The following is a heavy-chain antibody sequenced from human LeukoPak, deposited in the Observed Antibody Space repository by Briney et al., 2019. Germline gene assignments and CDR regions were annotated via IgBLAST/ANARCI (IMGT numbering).Heavy chain of an antibody. CDR2: ISSSGSTI. CDR3: ARSMSGSYYYCYYYMDV. J-gene: IGHJ6*03. CDR1: GFTLRDYY. D-gene: IGHD3-10*01. Sequence: GGSLRLSCAASGFTLRDYYISWIRQAPGKGLEWVSYISSSGSTIYYADSVKGRFTISRDNAKNSLYLQMNSLRAEDTAVYYCARSMSGSYYYCYYYMDVWGKGTTVTVSS. V-gene: IGHV3-11*04.